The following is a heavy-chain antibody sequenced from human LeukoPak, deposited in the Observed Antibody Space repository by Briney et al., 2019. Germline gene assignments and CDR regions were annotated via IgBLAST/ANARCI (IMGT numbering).Heavy chain of an antibody. D-gene: IGHD4-17*01. CDR2: MNPNSGDT. J-gene: IGHJ4*02. CDR1: AYTFTAYF. V-gene: IGHV1-2*02. Sequence: ASVKVSCKASAYTFTAYFVHWMRQAPGQGLEWLGWMNPNSGDTNFAQKFQGRVTMTRDTSINTAYMELTRLTFDDTAVYYCARGYGDYYFDYWGQGTLVTVSS. CDR3: ARGYGDYYFDY.